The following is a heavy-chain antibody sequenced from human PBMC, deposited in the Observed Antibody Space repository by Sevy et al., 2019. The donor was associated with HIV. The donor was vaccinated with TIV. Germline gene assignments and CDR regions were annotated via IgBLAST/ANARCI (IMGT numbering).Heavy chain of an antibody. CDR2: IRFDGNSK. Sequence: GGSLRLSCAASGFTFSSYGMHWVRQAPGKGLEWVAFIRFDGNSKYYADSVKGRFTISRDNSKNTLYLQLNSLTAEDTAFYYSARADCYDDCHLVFDYRGQGTLVTASS. D-gene: IGHD2-21*02. V-gene: IGHV3-30*02. J-gene: IGHJ4*02. CDR3: ARADCYDDCHLVFDY. CDR1: GFTFSSYG.